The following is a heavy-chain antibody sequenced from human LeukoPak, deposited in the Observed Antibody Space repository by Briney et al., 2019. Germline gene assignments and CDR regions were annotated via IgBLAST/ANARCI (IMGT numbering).Heavy chain of an antibody. D-gene: IGHD3-10*01. CDR1: GFTFSSYG. J-gene: IGHJ4*02. Sequence: PGGSLRLSYAASGFTFSSYGMSWVRQAPGKGLEWVSAISGSGGSTYYADSVKGRFTISRDNSKNTLYLQMNSLRAEDTAIYYCASHGGSGSYPSYEPFDYWGQGTLVTVSS. CDR3: ASHGGSGSYPSYEPFDY. V-gene: IGHV3-23*01. CDR2: ISGSGGST.